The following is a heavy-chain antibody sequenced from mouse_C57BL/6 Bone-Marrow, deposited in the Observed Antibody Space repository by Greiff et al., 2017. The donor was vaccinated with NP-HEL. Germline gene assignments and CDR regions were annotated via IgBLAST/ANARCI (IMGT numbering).Heavy chain of an antibody. V-gene: IGHV1-9*01. CDR3: ARYYYGSSYFDY. CDR2: ILPGSGNT. CDR1: GYTFTGNW. Sequence: VQLQQSGAELMKPGASVKLSCKATGYTFTGNWIEWVKQRPGHGLEWIGEILPGSGNTYYNERFKGKATFTADTSSNTAYMQLSSLTTEDSAIYYCARYYYGSSYFDYWGQGTTLTVSS. D-gene: IGHD1-1*01. J-gene: IGHJ2*01.